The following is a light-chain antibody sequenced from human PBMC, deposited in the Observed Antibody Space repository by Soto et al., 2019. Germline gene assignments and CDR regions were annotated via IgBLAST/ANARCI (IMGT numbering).Light chain of an antibody. CDR3: QQYNSWPRT. V-gene: IGKV3-15*01. Sequence: IEMTQWPSTLSLSPGESATLACRASQSIXSYLAWYQQKPGQAPRLLXYGASTMANGSPARLSASGSGIEFTLTISSLHSKDFAAYYFQQYNSWPRTFGQGTKVDIK. CDR1: QSIXSY. CDR2: GAS. J-gene: IGKJ1*01.